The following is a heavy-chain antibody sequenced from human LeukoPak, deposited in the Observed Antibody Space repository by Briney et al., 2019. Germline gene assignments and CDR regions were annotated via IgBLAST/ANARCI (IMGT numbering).Heavy chain of an antibody. D-gene: IGHD3-3*01. V-gene: IGHV4-30-2*01. CDR3: ARGRKLRF. CDR1: GGSISSGGYY. Sequence: SQTLSLTCTVSGGSISSGGYYWSWIRQPPGKGLEWIGEINHSGSTNYNPSLKSRVTISVDTSKNQFSLKLSSVTAADTAVYYCARGRKLRFWGQGTLVTVSS. J-gene: IGHJ4*02. CDR2: INHSGST.